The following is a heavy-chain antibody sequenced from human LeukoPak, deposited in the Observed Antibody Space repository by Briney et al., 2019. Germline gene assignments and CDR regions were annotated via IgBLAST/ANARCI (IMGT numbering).Heavy chain of an antibody. Sequence: PGGSLRLSCAASGFTFSSYAMSWVRQAPGKGLEWVSAISGSGGSTYYADSVKGRFTISRDNSKNTLSLQMNSLRAEDTAVYYCAKGFPHYDILTGYYCDYWGQGTLVTVSS. D-gene: IGHD3-9*01. CDR1: GFTFSSYA. CDR2: ISGSGGST. V-gene: IGHV3-23*01. CDR3: AKGFPHYDILTGYYCDY. J-gene: IGHJ4*02.